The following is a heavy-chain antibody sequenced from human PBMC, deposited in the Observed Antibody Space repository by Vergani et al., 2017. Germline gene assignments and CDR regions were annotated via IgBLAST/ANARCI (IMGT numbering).Heavy chain of an antibody. V-gene: IGHV2-70*15. Sequence: QVTLRESGPALVKPTQTLTLTCTFSGFSLTTSRMCVTWIRQPPGKALEWLARIDWDDDKYYSTSLKTRLTISKDTSKNQVVLTMTNMDPVDTATYYCAQGYRTLDFWGQGTLVTVSS. CDR3: AQGYRTLDF. CDR2: IDWDDDK. CDR1: GFSLTTSRMC. D-gene: IGHD6-13*01. J-gene: IGHJ4*02.